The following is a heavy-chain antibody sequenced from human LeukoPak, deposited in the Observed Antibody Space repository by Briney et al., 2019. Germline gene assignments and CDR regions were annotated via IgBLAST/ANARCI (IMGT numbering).Heavy chain of an antibody. CDR3: ARDPLSSSSFDL. CDR1: GFTFSSYS. V-gene: IGHV3-48*01. CDR2: ISSRSATI. J-gene: IGHJ4*02. Sequence: PGGSLRLSCAASGFTFSSYSMNWVRQAPGKGLEWVSYISSRSATIYYADSVKGRFTISRDNAKNSLYLQMNSPRAEDTAVYYCARDPLSSSSFDLWGQGTLVTVSS. D-gene: IGHD6-13*01.